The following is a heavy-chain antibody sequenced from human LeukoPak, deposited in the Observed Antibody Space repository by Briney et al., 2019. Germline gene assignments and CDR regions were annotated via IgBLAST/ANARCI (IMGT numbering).Heavy chain of an antibody. Sequence: PSETLSLTCTVSGGSISSYYWSWIRQPPGKGLEWIGYIYYSGSTNYNPSLKGRVTISVDTSKNQFSLKLSSVTAADTAVYYCARDFATSIGPLRGYYYMDVWGKGTTVTVSS. V-gene: IGHV4-59*01. CDR2: IYYSGST. CDR1: GGSISSYY. D-gene: IGHD3-3*02. CDR3: ARDFATSIGPLRGYYYMDV. J-gene: IGHJ6*03.